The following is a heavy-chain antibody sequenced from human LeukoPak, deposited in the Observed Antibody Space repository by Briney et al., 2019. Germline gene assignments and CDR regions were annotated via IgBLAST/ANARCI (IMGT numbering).Heavy chain of an antibody. Sequence: PSETLSLTCTVSGASITTYYWTWIRQPPGKGLEWIGYINHSGSTNYNPSLKSRVTISLDTSRNQFSLRLSSVTAADTAVYFCAREYSTSSEGDYFDYWGQGSLVTVSS. V-gene: IGHV4-59*01. CDR2: INHSGST. CDR3: AREYSTSSEGDYFDY. CDR1: GASITTYY. J-gene: IGHJ4*02. D-gene: IGHD6-6*01.